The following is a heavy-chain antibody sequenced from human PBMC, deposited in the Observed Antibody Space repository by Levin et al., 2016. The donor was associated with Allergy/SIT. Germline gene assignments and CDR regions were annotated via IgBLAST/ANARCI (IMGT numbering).Heavy chain of an antibody. CDR2: IIPILGIA. J-gene: IGHJ5*02. V-gene: IGHV1-69*04. CDR3: ARGGLSSFSSGYYYRWFDP. D-gene: IGHD3-22*01. Sequence: WVRQAPGQGLEWMGRIIPILGIANYAQKFQGRVTITADKSTSTAYMELSSLRSEDTAVYYCARGGLSSFSSGYYYRWFDPWGQGTLVTVSS.